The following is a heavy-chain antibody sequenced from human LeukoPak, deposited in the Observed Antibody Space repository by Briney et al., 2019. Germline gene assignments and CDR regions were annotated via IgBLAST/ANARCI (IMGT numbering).Heavy chain of an antibody. CDR2: IYPGDSDT. Sequence: GESLKISCKGSGYSFTSYWIGWVRQMPGKGLEWMGIIYPGDSDTRYSPSFQGQVTISADKSISTAYLQWSSLKASDTAMYYCARCYLRYFDWLSTWRHEGIFPPPFDPWGQGTLVTVSS. CDR3: ARCYLRYFDWLSTWRHEGIFPPPFDP. D-gene: IGHD3-9*01. V-gene: IGHV5-51*01. CDR1: GYSFTSYW. J-gene: IGHJ5*02.